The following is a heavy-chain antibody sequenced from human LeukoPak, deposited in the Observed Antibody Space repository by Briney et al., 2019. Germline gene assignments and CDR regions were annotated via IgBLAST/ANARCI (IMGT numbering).Heavy chain of an antibody. D-gene: IGHD3-10*01. Sequence: SETLSLTCAVSGDSISSNYWWTWVRQPPGKGLEWIGEIYHSGSINYNPSLKNRVTLSIDKSNNQFSLRLSSLSAADTAVYYCARHVRFGELYNWFDPWGQGTLVTVSS. V-gene: IGHV4-4*02. J-gene: IGHJ5*02. CDR2: IYHSGSI. CDR3: ARHVRFGELYNWFDP. CDR1: GDSISSNYW.